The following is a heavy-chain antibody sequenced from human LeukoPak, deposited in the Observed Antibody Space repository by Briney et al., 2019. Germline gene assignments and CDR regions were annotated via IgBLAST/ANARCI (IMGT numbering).Heavy chain of an antibody. Sequence: ASVKVSCKASGYTFTGYYMHWVRQAPGQGLEWMGWINPNSGGTNYAQKFQGRVTMTRDTSISTAYMELSRLRSDDTAVYYCAREPAREDYYDSSSGHWGQGTLVTVSS. CDR3: AREPAREDYYDSSSGH. D-gene: IGHD3-22*01. CDR1: GYTFTGYY. J-gene: IGHJ4*02. CDR2: INPNSGGT. V-gene: IGHV1-2*02.